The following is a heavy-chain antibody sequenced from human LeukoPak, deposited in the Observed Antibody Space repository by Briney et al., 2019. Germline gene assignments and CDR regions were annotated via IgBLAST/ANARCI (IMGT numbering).Heavy chain of an antibody. D-gene: IGHD3-10*01. CDR3: VLRISMPH. CDR2: ISTNGGST. J-gene: IGHJ4*02. Sequence: QLGGSLRLSCAASGFTFSSYNMHWVRQAPGKGLEYVSGISTNGGSTYYADSVKGRFTISRDNSKNTVDLQMSSLRAEDTAVYYCVLRISMPHWGQGTLVTVSS. CDR1: GFTFSSYN. V-gene: IGHV3-64D*09.